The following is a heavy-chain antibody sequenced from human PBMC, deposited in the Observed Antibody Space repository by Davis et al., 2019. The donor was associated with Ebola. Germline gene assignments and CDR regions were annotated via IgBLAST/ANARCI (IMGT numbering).Heavy chain of an antibody. J-gene: IGHJ4*02. Sequence: ASVKVSCKASGYTFTDYNLHWLRHAPGQRLEWLGRVILKSGATNYAQKFQGRVTMTRDTSISTVYMELSSLRYDDTADYYCARGHNYAREYWGKGTLVTVSS. CDR1: GYTFTDYN. CDR2: VILKSGAT. CDR3: ARGHNYAREY. V-gene: IGHV1-2*06. D-gene: IGHD4-11*01.